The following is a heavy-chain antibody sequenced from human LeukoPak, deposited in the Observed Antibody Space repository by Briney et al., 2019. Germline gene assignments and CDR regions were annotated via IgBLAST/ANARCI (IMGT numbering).Heavy chain of an antibody. CDR2: VSYDGTYN. CDR3: ARRFYGDYKAFDL. D-gene: IGHD4-17*01. CDR1: GFTFRTYA. J-gene: IGHJ3*01. V-gene: IGHV3-30*04. Sequence: GRSLRLSCAASGFTFRTYAMHWVRQAPDKGLEWVAVVSYDGTYNNYADSVKGRFTISRDNSKNTLYLQMSSLTPEDTAVYYCARRFYGDYKAFDLWGQGTMVTVSS.